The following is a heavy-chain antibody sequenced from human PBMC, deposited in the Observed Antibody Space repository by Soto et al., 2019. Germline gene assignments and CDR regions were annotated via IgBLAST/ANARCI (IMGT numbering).Heavy chain of an antibody. V-gene: IGHV3-30-3*01. D-gene: IGHD3-10*01. CDR3: ARDDEDGSYCDLGY. J-gene: IGHJ4*02. CDR1: GFTFNNYI. CDR2: ILHDGNNK. Sequence: GGSLRLSCAASGFTFNNYILHWVRQAPGKGLEWVAMILHDGNNKYYADSVKGRFTISRDNSKSTLYLQMNSLTTEDTAIYYCARDDEDGSYCDLGYWGQGTLVTVSS.